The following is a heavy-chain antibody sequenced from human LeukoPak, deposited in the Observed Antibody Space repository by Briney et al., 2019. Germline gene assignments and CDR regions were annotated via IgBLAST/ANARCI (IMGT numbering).Heavy chain of an antibody. V-gene: IGHV3-33*01. CDR2: IWYDGSNK. J-gene: IGHJ4*02. CDR3: ARGRVNWNDRPLDY. D-gene: IGHD1-1*01. Sequence: TGGSLRLSCAASGFTFSSYGMHWVRQAPGKGLEWVAVIWYDGSNKYYADSVKGRFTISRDNSKNTLYLQMNSPRAEDTAVYYCARGRVNWNDRPLDYWGQGTLVTVS. CDR1: GFTFSSYG.